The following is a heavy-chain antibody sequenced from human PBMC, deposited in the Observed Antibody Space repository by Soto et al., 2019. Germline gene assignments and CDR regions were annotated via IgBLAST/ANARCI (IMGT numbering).Heavy chain of an antibody. CDR1: GGSIGGVGYS. V-gene: IGHV4-30-2*01. CDR2: MYHSGTF. CDR3: ARAQSYSGSGNYNNLMFDA. J-gene: IGHJ5*02. D-gene: IGHD3-10*01. Sequence: SETLSLTCAVSGGSIGGVGYSWSWIRQPPGGGLEWIGYMYHSGTFLKSPSLKTRLTMSLDMSKNQFSLTLNSMTAADTAVYYCARAQSYSGSGNYNNLMFDAWGQGIQVTVS.